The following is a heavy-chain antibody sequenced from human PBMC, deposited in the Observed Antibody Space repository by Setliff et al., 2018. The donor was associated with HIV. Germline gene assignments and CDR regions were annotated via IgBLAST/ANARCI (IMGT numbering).Heavy chain of an antibody. J-gene: IGHJ4*02. CDR3: AKDEQQQLALDY. Sequence: SCAASGFTFSSYAMSWVRQAPGKGLEWVSVIYSGSFSTYYADSVKGRFTISRDNSKNTLYLQMNSLRAEDTAVYYCAKDEQQQLALDYWGQGTLVTVSS. D-gene: IGHD6-13*01. CDR1: GFTFSSYA. V-gene: IGHV3-23*03. CDR2: IYSGSFST.